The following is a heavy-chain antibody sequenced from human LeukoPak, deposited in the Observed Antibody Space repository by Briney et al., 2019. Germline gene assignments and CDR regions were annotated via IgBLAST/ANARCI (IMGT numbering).Heavy chain of an antibody. J-gene: IGHJ4*02. CDR3: ARAFTTAGDMGFDY. Sequence: GGSLRLSCAASGFTVSSNYMSWVRQAPGKGLEWVSVIYSGGSTYYADSVKGRFTISRDNAKNSLYLQMNSLRAEDTAVYYCARAFTTAGDMGFDYWGQGTLVTVSS. CDR2: IYSGGST. D-gene: IGHD6-13*01. CDR1: GFTVSSNY. V-gene: IGHV3-53*01.